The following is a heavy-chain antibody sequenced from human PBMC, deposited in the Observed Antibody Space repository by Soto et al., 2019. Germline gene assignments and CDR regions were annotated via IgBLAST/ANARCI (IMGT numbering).Heavy chain of an antibody. CDR3: AGDTDSLGPRANDALDI. Sequence: ASVKVSCKASGYTFSAYTMNWVRQAPGQSLEWMGWINVGSGNTRYSQNFQGRVSITRDTSASTDYMELTGLKSEDTAMYYCAGDTDSLGPRANDALDIWGQGKMVTVSS. CDR1: GYTFSAYT. V-gene: IGHV1-3*01. CDR2: INVGSGNT. D-gene: IGHD3-3*02. J-gene: IGHJ3*02.